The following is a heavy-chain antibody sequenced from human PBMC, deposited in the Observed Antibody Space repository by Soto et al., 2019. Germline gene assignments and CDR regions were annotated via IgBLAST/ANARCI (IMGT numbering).Heavy chain of an antibody. CDR1: GYTLTELS. J-gene: IGHJ6*01. D-gene: IGHD1-1*01. Sequence: ASVKVSCKFSGYTLTELSVHWVRQAPGKGLEWMGGFDPEDGETIYAQKFQGRVTMTEDTSTDTADMELSSLRSEDTAVYFCATDTVTTYDYHYGRAGWGQATTVTVDS. CDR3: ATDTVTTYDYHYGRAG. V-gene: IGHV1-24*01. CDR2: FDPEDGET.